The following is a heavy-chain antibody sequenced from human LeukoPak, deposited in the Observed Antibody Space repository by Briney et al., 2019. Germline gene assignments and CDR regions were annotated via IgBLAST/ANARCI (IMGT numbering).Heavy chain of an antibody. CDR1: GGSISSGSDY. V-gene: IGHV4-39*01. CDR2: MHYSGST. J-gene: IGHJ4*02. Sequence: SETLSLTCTVSGGSISSGSDYWGWIRQPPGKGLEWIGSMHYSGSTDYNPSLKSRVAISIDTSKNQFSLKLRFVTAADTAVYHCARLGYCSGTSCYMPNWGQGTLVTVSS. D-gene: IGHD2-2*02. CDR3: ARLGYCSGTSCYMPN.